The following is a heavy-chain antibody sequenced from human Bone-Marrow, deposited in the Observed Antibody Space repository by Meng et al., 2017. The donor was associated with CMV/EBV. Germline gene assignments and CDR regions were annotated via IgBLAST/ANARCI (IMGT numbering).Heavy chain of an antibody. D-gene: IGHD3-3*01. J-gene: IGHJ4*02. CDR2: IRSKAYGGTT. CDR1: GFTFGDYA. Sequence: GESLKISCTASGFTFGDYAMSWVRQAPGKGLEWVGFIRSKAYGGTTEYAASVKGRFTISRDDSKSIAYLQMNSLKTEDTAVYYCTRGPYWSGYYIPFDYWGQGTLVPVSS. CDR3: TRGPYWSGYYIPFDY. V-gene: IGHV3-49*04.